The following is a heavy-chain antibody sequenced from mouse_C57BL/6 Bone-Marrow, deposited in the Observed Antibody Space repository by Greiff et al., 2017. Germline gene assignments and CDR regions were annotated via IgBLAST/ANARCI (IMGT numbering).Heavy chain of an antibody. J-gene: IGHJ3*01. CDR3: TTGHYYGSSLWFAY. Sequence: EVMLVESGAELVRPGASVKLSCTASGFNIKDDYMHWVKQRPEQGLEWIGWIDPENGDTEYASKFQGKATITADTSANTADLQLSSLTSEDTAVYYCTTGHYYGSSLWFAYWGQGTLVTVSA. D-gene: IGHD1-1*01. CDR1: GFNIKDDY. V-gene: IGHV14-4*01. CDR2: IDPENGDT.